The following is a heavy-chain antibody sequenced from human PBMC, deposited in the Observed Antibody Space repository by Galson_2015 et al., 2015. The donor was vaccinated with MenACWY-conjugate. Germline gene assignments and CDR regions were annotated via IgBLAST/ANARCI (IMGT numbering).Heavy chain of an antibody. CDR3: AQGAGSRWFDP. D-gene: IGHD3-10*01. Sequence: SLRLSCAASGITFSSYAMSWVRQAPRKGLEWVSSISTTGGTTYYADSVKGRFTISRDNSKNTLYLQMSSLRAGDTAVYYCAQGAGSRWFDPWGQGTLVIVSS. V-gene: IGHV3-23*01. J-gene: IGHJ5*02. CDR2: ISTTGGTT. CDR1: GITFSSYA.